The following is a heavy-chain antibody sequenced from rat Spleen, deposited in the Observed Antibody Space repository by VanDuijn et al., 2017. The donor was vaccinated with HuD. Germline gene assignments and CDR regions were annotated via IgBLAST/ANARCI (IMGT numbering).Heavy chain of an antibody. Sequence: EVQLQESGPGLVKPSQSLSLPCSVTDYSITSDYWGWVRKFPGNNMDWIGHINYIGFTSFNPSLKSQFSITRDTSKNQFFRQLNSVSSEDTATYYCARSDGVHYYLPFADWGQGTLVTASS. J-gene: IGHJ3*01. D-gene: IGHD1-1*01. CDR1: DYSITSDY. CDR2: INYIGFT. V-gene: IGHV3-1*01. CDR3: ARSDGVHYYLPFAD.